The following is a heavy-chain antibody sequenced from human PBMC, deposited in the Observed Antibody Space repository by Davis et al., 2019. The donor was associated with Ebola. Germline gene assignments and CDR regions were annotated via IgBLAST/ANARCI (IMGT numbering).Heavy chain of an antibody. V-gene: IGHV4-59*08. CDR1: GGSISSYY. Sequence: SETLSLTCTVSGGSISSYYWSWIRQPPGKGLEWIGYIYYSGSTNYNPSLKSRVTISVDTSKNQFSLKLSSVTAAATAVYYCARRRNGGWYAIDYWGQGTLVTVSS. D-gene: IGHD6-19*01. CDR2: IYYSGST. CDR3: ARRRNGGWYAIDY. J-gene: IGHJ4*02.